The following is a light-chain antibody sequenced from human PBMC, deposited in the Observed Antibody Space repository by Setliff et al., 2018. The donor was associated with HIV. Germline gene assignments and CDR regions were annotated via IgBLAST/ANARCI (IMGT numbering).Light chain of an antibody. Sequence: NFMLTQPHSVSESPGKTVTISCTCSSGGIASNYVQWYQQRPGSSPTTVIYEDNQRPSGVPDRFSGSIDSSSNSASLTISGLKTEDEADYYCQSYDSSNPSWVFGGGTKVTVL. CDR1: SGGIASNY. CDR2: EDN. CDR3: QSYDSSNPSWV. J-gene: IGLJ3*02. V-gene: IGLV6-57*01.